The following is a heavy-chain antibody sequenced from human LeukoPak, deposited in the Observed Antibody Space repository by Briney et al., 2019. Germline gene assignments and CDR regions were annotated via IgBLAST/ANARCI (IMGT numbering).Heavy chain of an antibody. D-gene: IGHD3-10*01. CDR1: GFTSSSYE. CDR3: AREAGRELLWFGELLFRGNYYFDY. J-gene: IGHJ4*02. V-gene: IGHV3-48*03. CDR2: ISSSGSTI. Sequence: PGGSLRLSCAASGFTSSSYEMNWVRQAPGKGLEWVSYISSSGSTIYYADSVKGRFTISRDNAKNSLYLQMNSLRAEDTAVYYCAREAGRELLWFGELLFRGNYYFDYWGQGTLVTVSS.